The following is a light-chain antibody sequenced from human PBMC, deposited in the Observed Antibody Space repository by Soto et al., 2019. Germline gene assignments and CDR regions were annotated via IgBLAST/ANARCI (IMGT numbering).Light chain of an antibody. V-gene: IGKV3-20*01. J-gene: IGKJ2*01. CDR3: QQYGNSRYT. Sequence: EIVLTQSPGTLSLSPGEGATLSCRASQSVSSTYFAWYQQKPGQAPRLLIYGASFRATGIPDRFSGSGSGTDFTLTISRLEPEDFAVYYCQQYGNSRYTFGQGTKLEIK. CDR2: GAS. CDR1: QSVSSTY.